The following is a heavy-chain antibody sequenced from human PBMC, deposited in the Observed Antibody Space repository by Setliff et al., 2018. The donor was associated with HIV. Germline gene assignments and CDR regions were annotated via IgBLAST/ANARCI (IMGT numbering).Heavy chain of an antibody. CDR1: GYTFNNYA. V-gene: IGHV7-4-1*02. CDR2: INTNTGNP. J-gene: IGHJ4*02. D-gene: IGHD3-3*01. Sequence: ASVKVSCKASGYTFNNYAMNWVRQAPGQGLELMGRINTNTGNPTYAQGFTGRFVFSLDTSVSTAYLQISSLKAEDTAVYFCARDLKRPNSNFWGGYPIPFDSWGQGTLVTVSS. CDR3: ARDLKRPNSNFWGGYPIPFDS.